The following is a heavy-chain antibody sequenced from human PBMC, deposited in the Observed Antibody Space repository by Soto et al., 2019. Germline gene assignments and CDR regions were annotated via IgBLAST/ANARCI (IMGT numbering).Heavy chain of an antibody. J-gene: IGHJ4*02. Sequence: GGSRRRSWTGSGFTFGNYGMHWVREAPGKGLEWVASTSYDGNNKYYADSLKGRFTISRDNSKKMVYLQMTSLGPEDTAVYYCAKGGGSARDFDYWGQGALVTV. V-gene: IGHV3-30*18. CDR3: AKGGGSARDFDY. CDR2: TSYDGNNK. D-gene: IGHD1-26*01. CDR1: GFTFGNYG.